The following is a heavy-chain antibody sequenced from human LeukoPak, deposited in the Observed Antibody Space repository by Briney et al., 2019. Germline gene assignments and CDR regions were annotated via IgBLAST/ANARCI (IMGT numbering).Heavy chain of an antibody. V-gene: IGHV3-7*01. CDR3: ARGGTLVPDY. J-gene: IGHJ4*02. D-gene: IGHD3-10*01. CDR1: GFTFSTFW. Sequence: PGGSLRLSCAASGFTFSTFWMSWVRQAPGKGLEWVANVNQGGSEKYYVDSMKGRFTVSRDNAKNSLYLQMDSLRAEDTAVYSCARGGTLVPDYWGREPWSPSPQ. CDR2: VNQGGSEK.